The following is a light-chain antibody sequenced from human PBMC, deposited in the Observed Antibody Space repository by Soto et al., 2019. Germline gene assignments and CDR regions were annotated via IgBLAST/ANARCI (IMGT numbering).Light chain of an antibody. CDR1: QSISSW. CDR3: QQYNSCSPVT. J-gene: IGKJ1*01. V-gene: IGKV1-5*01. Sequence: DIQMTQSPSTLSASVGDRVTITCRASQSISSWLAWYQQKPGKAPKLLIYDASSLESGVPSRFSGSGSGTEFTLTISSLQPDDFATYYYQQYNSCSPVTFGQGTKVDIK. CDR2: DAS.